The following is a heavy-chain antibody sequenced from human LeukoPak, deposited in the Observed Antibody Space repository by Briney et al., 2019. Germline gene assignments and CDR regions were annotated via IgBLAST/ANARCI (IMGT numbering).Heavy chain of an antibody. Sequence: PSETLSLTCSVSGGSISGYYWTWIRQPPGQTLEWIGYIYSSGSINYNPSLQSRVTMSVDTSVNQFSLRLSSVTAADTAVYFCARFTYTTRPPDDWGKGTTVTVSS. CDR1: GGSISGYY. V-gene: IGHV4-4*09. J-gene: IGHJ6*04. D-gene: IGHD3-16*01. CDR3: ARFTYTTRPPDD. CDR2: IYSSGSI.